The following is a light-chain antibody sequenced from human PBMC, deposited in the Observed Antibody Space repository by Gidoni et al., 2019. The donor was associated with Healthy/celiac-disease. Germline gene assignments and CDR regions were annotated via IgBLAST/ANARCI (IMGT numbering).Light chain of an antibody. Sequence: QSVRTQPPSASGTPGQRVTISCSGSSPNIGSNTVNWYQQLPGTAPKLLIYSNNQRPSGVPDRFSGSKSGTSASLAISGLQSEDEADYYCAAWDDSLNGLYVFGTGTKVTVL. V-gene: IGLV1-44*01. CDR2: SNN. CDR1: SPNIGSNT. CDR3: AAWDDSLNGLYV. J-gene: IGLJ1*01.